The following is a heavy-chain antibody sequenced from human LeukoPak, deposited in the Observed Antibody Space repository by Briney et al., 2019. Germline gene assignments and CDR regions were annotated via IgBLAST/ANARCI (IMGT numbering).Heavy chain of an antibody. Sequence: SETLSLTCTVSGGSLITNYWTWIRQPPGKGLEWIGSIYYSGSTYYNPSLQSRVTISVDTSKNQFSLKLSSVTAADTAVYYCASHYCTSTSCYVFSGGHMDVWGKGTTVTISS. V-gene: IGHV4-39*01. CDR1: GGSLITNY. J-gene: IGHJ6*03. D-gene: IGHD2-2*01. CDR3: ASHYCTSTSCYVFSGGHMDV. CDR2: IYYSGST.